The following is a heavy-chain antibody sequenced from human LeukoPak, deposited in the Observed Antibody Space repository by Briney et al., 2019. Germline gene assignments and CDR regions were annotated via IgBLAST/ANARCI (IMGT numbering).Heavy chain of an antibody. CDR3: RTGNYYDSSGPIDY. CDR2: INHSGST. V-gene: IGHV4-34*01. J-gene: IGHJ4*02. Sequence: SETLSLTCAVYGGSFSGYYWSWIRQPPGKGLEWIGEINHSGSTNYNPSLKSRVTISVDTSKNQFSLELSSVTAADTAVYYCRTGNYYDSSGPIDYWGQGTLVTVSS. D-gene: IGHD3-22*01. CDR1: GGSFSGYY.